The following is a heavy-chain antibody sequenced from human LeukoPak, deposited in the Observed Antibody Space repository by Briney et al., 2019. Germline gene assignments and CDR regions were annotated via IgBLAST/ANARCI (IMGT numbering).Heavy chain of an antibody. D-gene: IGHD3-3*01. CDR2: IWYDGSNK. Sequence: GGSLRLSCAASGFTFNNAWMSWVRQAPGKGLEWVAVIWYDGSNKYYADSVKGRFTISRDNSKNTLYLQMNSLRAEDTAVYYCARGSMTIFGVVRYYFDYWGQGTLVTVSS. CDR1: GFTFNNAW. V-gene: IGHV3-33*08. CDR3: ARGSMTIFGVVRYYFDY. J-gene: IGHJ4*02.